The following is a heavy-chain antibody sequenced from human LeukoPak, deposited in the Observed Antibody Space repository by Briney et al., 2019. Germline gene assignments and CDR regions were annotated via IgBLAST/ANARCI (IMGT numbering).Heavy chain of an antibody. CDR3: AREAGTNWIFGEYFPF. CDR2: INADNGNA. CDR1: GYTFNSHP. V-gene: IGHV1-3*01. J-gene: IGHJ1*01. Sequence: ASVKVSCKASGYTFNSHPMHWVRQAPGQRLEWMGWINADNGNARYSQKLQGRVTITRDTSANTAYMELSGLRSDDTAVYYCAREAGTNWIFGEYFPFWGQGTLVTVSA. D-gene: IGHD1-1*01.